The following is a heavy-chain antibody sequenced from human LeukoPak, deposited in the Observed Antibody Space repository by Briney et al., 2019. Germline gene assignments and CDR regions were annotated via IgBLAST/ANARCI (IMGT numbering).Heavy chain of an antibody. CDR3: AREVPYGYYYDSSWYFDL. CDR1: GCTFVDYA. D-gene: IGHD3-22*01. Sequence: PGRCLRLSGAASGCTFVDYAVDSVSQDPGKGLEWVSLISGDAGSTSYADSVKGRFTISRDNSKNTLYLQVNSLIAEDTAVYYCAREVPYGYYYDSSWYFDLCGRGTLVTVSS. V-gene: IGHV3-43*02. CDR2: ISGDAGST. J-gene: IGHJ2*01.